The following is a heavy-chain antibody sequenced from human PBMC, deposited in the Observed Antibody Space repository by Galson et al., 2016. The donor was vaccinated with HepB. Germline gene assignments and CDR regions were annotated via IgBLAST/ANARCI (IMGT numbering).Heavy chain of an antibody. Sequence: SLRLSCAASGFTFSSYSMNWVRQAPGTGLEWVSSISSSSSYIPYADSVKGRFTISRDNAKNSLYLQMNSLRAEDTAVYYCARDILWYGELTRVYYFDYWGQGTLVTVSS. CDR3: ARDILWYGELTRVYYFDY. D-gene: IGHD3-10*01. CDR1: GFTFSSYS. V-gene: IGHV3-21*01. J-gene: IGHJ4*02. CDR2: ISSSSSYI.